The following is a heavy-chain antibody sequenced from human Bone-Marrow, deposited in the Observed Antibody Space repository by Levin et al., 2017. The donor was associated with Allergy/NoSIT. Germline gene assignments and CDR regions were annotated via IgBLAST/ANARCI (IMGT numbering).Heavy chain of an antibody. CDR3: AKTAGYGDTLDAFDI. D-gene: IGHD4-17*01. CDR1: VFTFSNYG. J-gene: IGHJ3*02. CDR2: ISYDGTIK. V-gene: IGHV3-30*18. Sequence: HTGGSLRLSCAASVFTFSNYGIHWFRQAPGKGLEWVALISYDGTIKYYADSVKGRFTISRDNSKNTLYVQMNSLRTEDTAIYYCAKTAGYGDTLDAFDIWGQGTMVTVSS.